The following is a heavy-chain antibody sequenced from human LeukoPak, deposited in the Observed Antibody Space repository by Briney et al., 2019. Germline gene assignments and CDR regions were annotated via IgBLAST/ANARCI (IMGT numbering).Heavy chain of an antibody. CDR3: AKDRYQLLSCFDY. J-gene: IGHJ4*02. D-gene: IGHD2-2*01. V-gene: IGHV3-53*01. CDR2: ICSGGTT. CDR1: GFTVSNNY. Sequence: PGGSLRLSCAASGFTVSNNYMSWVRQAPGKGLEWVSVICSGGTTYYADSVKGRFTISRDNSKNTLYLQMNSLRAEDTAVYYCAKDRYQLLSCFDYWGQGTLVTVSS.